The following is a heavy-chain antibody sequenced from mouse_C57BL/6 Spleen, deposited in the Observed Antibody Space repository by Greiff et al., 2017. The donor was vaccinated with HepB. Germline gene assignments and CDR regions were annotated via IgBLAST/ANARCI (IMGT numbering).Heavy chain of an antibody. CDR1: GYTFTSYW. V-gene: IGHV1-53*01. Sequence: QIQLQQPGTELVKPGASVKLSCKASGYTFTSYWMHWVKQRPGQGLEWIGNINPSNGGTNYNQKFKSKATLTVDKSSSTAYMQLSSLTSEDSAVYYCARSGYYGSRFAYWGQGTLVTVSA. CDR2: INPSNGGT. CDR3: ARSGYYGSRFAY. J-gene: IGHJ3*01. D-gene: IGHD1-1*01.